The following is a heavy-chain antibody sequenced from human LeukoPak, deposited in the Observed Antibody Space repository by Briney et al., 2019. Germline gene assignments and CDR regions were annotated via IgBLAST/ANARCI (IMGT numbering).Heavy chain of an antibody. CDR2: INPNSGGT. CDR3: ARDPSGDYYFDY. J-gene: IGHJ4*02. V-gene: IGHV1-2*06. Sequence: ASVKVSCKASGYTFTGYYMHWVRQAPGQGLEWMGRINPNSGGTNYAQKFQGRVTMTRDTSISTAYMELSRLRSDDTAVYYCARDPSGDYYFDYWGQGTLVTVSS. D-gene: IGHD2-21*02. CDR1: GYTFTGYY.